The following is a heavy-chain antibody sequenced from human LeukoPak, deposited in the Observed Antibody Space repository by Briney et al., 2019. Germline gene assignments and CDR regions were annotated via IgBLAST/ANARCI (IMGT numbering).Heavy chain of an antibody. V-gene: IGHV4-34*01. D-gene: IGHD5-12*01. CDR2: INHSGST. Sequence: SETLSLTCAVYGGSFSGYYWSWIRQPPGKGLEWIGEINHSGSTNYNPSLKSRVTISVDTSKNQFSLKLSSVTAADTAVYYCAXGXGYXGYEYPWAFDIWGQGTMVTVSS. CDR3: AXGXGYXGYEYPWAFDI. CDR1: GGSFSGYY. J-gene: IGHJ3*02.